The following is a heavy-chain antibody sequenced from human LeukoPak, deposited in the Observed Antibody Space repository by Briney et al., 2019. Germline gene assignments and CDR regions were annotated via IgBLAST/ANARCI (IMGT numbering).Heavy chain of an antibody. CDR3: ARGGIAADLWYFDL. V-gene: IGHV3-23*01. J-gene: IGHJ2*01. CDR1: EFTFSNYA. D-gene: IGHD6-13*01. CDR2: FSGSGGDT. Sequence: GGSLRLSCAASEFTFSNYAMSWVRQAPGKGLEWVSTFSGSGGDTYYADSVKGRFTISRDNYKKTLFLQMNSLRDKDTAVYYCARGGIAADLWYFDLWGHGTLVSVSS.